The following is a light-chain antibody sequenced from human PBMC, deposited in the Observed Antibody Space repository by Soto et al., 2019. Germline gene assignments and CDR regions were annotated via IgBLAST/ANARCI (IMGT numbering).Light chain of an antibody. CDR3: QQYDNLLLT. CDR1: QDISNY. CDR2: DAS. V-gene: IGKV1-33*01. Sequence: DIQMTQSPASLSSSVGDRVTITCQASQDISNYLNWYKQKPGKAPKLLIYDASNLETGVPSRFSGSGSGTDFTFTISSLKPEDIETYYCQQYDNLLLTFGGGTKVDVK. J-gene: IGKJ4*01.